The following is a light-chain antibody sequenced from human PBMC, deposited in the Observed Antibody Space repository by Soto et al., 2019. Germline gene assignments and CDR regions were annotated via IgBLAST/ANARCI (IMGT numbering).Light chain of an antibody. CDR2: GAS. J-gene: IGKJ4*01. CDR3: QQYDTSPVT. Sequence: EIVLTQSPGTLSLSPGERATLSCRASQSVSSNYLAWYQQKPGQAPRLLIYGASARATGIPDRFSGSGSGTDFTLAISRREPEDSAVYYCQQYDTSPVTFGGGTKVEI. V-gene: IGKV3-20*01. CDR1: QSVSSNY.